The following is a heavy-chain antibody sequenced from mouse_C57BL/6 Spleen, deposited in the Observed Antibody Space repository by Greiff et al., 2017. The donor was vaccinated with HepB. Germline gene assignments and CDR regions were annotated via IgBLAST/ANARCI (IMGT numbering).Heavy chain of an antibody. CDR2: ISIGGDYI. J-gene: IGHJ2*01. Sequence: EVKLVESGEGLVKPGGSLKLSCAASGFTFSSYAMSWVRQTPEKRLEWVAYISIGGDYIYYADTVKGRFTISRDNARNTMYLQMSSLKSEDTAMYYCTREGGYYVHYYFDYWGQGTTLTVSS. CDR1: GFTFSSYA. CDR3: TREGGYYVHYYFDY. V-gene: IGHV5-9-1*02. D-gene: IGHD2-3*01.